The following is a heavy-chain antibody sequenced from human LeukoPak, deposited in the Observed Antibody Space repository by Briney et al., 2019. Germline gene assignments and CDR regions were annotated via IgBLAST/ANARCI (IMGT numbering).Heavy chain of an antibody. V-gene: IGHV4-39*07. CDR3: AREGGYSSSWYPYYYYGMDV. CDR2: IYYSGST. D-gene: IGHD6-13*01. J-gene: IGHJ6*02. Sequence: SETLSLTCTVSGGSISSSSYYWGWIRQPPGKGLEWIGRIYYSGSTYYNPSLKSRVTISVDTSKNQFSLKLSSVTAADTAVYYCAREGGYSSSWYPYYYYGMDVWGQGTTVTVSS. CDR1: GGSISSSSYY.